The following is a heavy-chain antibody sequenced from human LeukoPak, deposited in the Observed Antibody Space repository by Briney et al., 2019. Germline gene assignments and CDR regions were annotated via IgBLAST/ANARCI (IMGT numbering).Heavy chain of an antibody. V-gene: IGHV3-23*01. CDR1: GFTFSSFG. J-gene: IGHJ4*02. Sequence: GGSLRLPCAASGFTFSSFGMSWVRQAPGKGLEWVSTISGSGSIIDYADSVKGRFTFSRDNSRNMVYLQMNSLRAEDTAVYYCAKDLPDYGDYIEGYWGQGTLVTVSS. D-gene: IGHD4-17*01. CDR2: ISGSGSII. CDR3: AKDLPDYGDYIEGY.